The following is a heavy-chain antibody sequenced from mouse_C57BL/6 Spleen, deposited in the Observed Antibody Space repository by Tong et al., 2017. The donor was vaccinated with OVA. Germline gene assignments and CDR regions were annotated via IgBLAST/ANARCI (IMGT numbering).Heavy chain of an antibody. Sequence: EVQLQESGPELVKPGASVKISCKASGYTFTDYYMNWVKQSHGKSLEWIGDINPNNGGTSYNQKFKGKATLTVDKSSSTAYMELRSLTSEDSAVYYCAISDYYGSSYGYWGQGTTLTVSS. J-gene: IGHJ2*01. D-gene: IGHD1-1*01. CDR2: INPNNGGT. V-gene: IGHV1-26*01. CDR1: GYTFTDYY. CDR3: AISDYYGSSYGY.